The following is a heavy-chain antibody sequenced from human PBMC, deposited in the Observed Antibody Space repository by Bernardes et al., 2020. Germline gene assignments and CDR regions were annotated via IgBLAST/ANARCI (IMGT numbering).Heavy chain of an antibody. Sequence: SETLSLTCTVSGGSVSSGSYYWSWIRQPPGKGLEWIGYNYYSGSTNYNPSLKSRVTISVDTSKNQFSLKLSSVTAADTAVYYCARRVEMATIYYYYYYMDVWGKGTTVTVSS. D-gene: IGHD5-12*01. CDR2: NYYSGST. CDR1: GGSVSSGSYY. V-gene: IGHV4-61*01. CDR3: ARRVEMATIYYYYYYMDV. J-gene: IGHJ6*03.